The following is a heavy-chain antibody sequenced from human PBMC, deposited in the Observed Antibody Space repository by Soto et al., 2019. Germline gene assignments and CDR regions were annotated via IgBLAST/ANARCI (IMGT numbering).Heavy chain of an antibody. V-gene: IGHV3-30*03. CDR2: ISYDGSNK. CDR1: GFTFSSYG. Sequence: GGSLGLSCAASGFTFSSYGMHWVGQAPGKGLEWVAVISYDGSNKYYADSVKGRFTISRDNSQNTLYLQLNSLRAEDTAVYYCAGGQRYYDIWSVYHTNASYICMDVLGQGLTVSVS. J-gene: IGHJ6*02. D-gene: IGHD3-9*01. CDR3: AGGQRYYDIWSVYHTNASYICMDV.